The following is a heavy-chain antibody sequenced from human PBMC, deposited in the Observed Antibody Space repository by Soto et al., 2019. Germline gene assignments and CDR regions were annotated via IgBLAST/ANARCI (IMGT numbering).Heavy chain of an antibody. J-gene: IGHJ5*02. CDR3: ASTYSTSWYWFDP. Sequence: QVTVKESGPVLVKPTETLTLTCTVSGFSLSNAGLGVSWIRQPPGKALEWLAHIFSNDEKSYSTSLKSRLTISKDNSKSKVVLTMTKMDPVDTATYYCASTYSTSWYWFDPWGQGTLVTVSS. CDR1: GFSLSNAGLG. D-gene: IGHD6-13*01. V-gene: IGHV2-26*04. CDR2: IFSNDEK.